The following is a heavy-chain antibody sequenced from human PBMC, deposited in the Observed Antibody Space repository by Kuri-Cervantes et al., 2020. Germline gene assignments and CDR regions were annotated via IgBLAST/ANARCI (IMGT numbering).Heavy chain of an antibody. CDR3: ARRPLTMVRGVIIGWFDP. V-gene: IGHV4-34*01. CDR1: GGSFSGYY. CDR2: INHSGST. J-gene: IGHJ5*02. D-gene: IGHD3-10*01. Sequence: ESLKISCAVYGGSFSGYYWSWIRQPPGKGLEWIGEINHSGSTNYNPSLKSRVTISVDTSKNQFSLKLSSVTAADTAVYYCARRPLTMVRGVIIGWFDPWGQGTLVTVSS.